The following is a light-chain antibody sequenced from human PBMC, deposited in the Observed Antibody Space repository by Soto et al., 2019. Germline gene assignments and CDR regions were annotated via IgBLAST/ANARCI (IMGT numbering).Light chain of an antibody. CDR3: CSYAGSYTVV. Sequence: QSALTQPRSVSGSPGQSVTISCTGTSSDVGGYNYVSWYQQHPGKAPKLMIYDVSKRPSGVPDRSSGSKSGNTASLTISGLQAEDEADYYCCSYAGSYTVVFGGGPSSPS. CDR2: DVS. J-gene: IGLJ2*01. V-gene: IGLV2-11*01. CDR1: SSDVGGYNY.